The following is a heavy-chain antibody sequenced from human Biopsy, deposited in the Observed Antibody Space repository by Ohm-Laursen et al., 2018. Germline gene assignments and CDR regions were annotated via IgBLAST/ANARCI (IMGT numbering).Heavy chain of an antibody. J-gene: IGHJ4*02. D-gene: IGHD2-15*01. Sequence: SDTLSLTCTVPGDSINSSYWSWIRQAPGKGLEWIGFISNSGNTNYNPSLKNRVTISADTSKNQFSLKLGSVTVADTAVFYCARRGSGGRSFDYWGQGSLVTVSS. V-gene: IGHV4-59*08. CDR2: ISNSGNT. CDR1: GDSINSSY. CDR3: ARRGSGGRSFDY.